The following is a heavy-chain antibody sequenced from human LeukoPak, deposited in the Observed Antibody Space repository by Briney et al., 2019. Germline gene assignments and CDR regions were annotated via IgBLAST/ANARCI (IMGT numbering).Heavy chain of an antibody. V-gene: IGHV3-23*01. D-gene: IGHD3-22*01. CDR1: GFTFSSFA. CDR2: ISDNSGNT. J-gene: IGHJ4*02. CDR3: AKGSEVVVSGGHER. Sequence: GGSLRLSCAASGFTFSSFAMSWVRQAPGQGLEWVSAISDNSGNTYYADSVKGRFTISRDNSENTLYLQMNSLRAEDTAVYYCAKGSEVVVSGGHERWGQGTLVTVSS.